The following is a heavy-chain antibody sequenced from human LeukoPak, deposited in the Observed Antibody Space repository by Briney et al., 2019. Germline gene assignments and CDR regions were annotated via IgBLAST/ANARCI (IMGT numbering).Heavy chain of an antibody. J-gene: IGHJ6*02. CDR3: AKVIAAAGTLYYYYGMDV. Sequence: GGSLTLSCAASGFTFSSNAMSWVRQAPGKGLEWVSAISGSGGSTYYADSVKGRFTISRDNSKNTLYLQMNSLRAEDTAVYYCAKVIAAAGTLYYYYGMDVWGQGTTVTVSS. D-gene: IGHD6-13*01. V-gene: IGHV3-23*01. CDR1: GFTFSSNA. CDR2: ISGSGGST.